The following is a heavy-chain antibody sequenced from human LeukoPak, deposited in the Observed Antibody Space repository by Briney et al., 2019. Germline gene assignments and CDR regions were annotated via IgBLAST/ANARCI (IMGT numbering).Heavy chain of an antibody. CDR3: ARDLGYSGFDWAP. CDR1: GYSISSGYY. V-gene: IGHV4-38-2*02. Sequence: KPSATLSLTCTVSGYSISSGYYWGWIRQPPGKRLEWVGNIYSSGNTYYNPTLKSRVTISVDTSKNQFSLNLTSVTAADAAVYYCARDLGYSGFDWAPWGQGTLVTVSS. CDR2: IYSSGNT. J-gene: IGHJ5*02. D-gene: IGHD5-12*01.